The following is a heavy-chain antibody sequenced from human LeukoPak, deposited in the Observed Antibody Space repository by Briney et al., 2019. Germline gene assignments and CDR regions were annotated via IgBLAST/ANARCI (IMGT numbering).Heavy chain of an antibody. D-gene: IGHD3-9*01. CDR3: ARDPYDIMTDYSTFDS. V-gene: IGHV3-7*01. J-gene: IGHJ4*02. CDR1: GFTFSRYW. Sequence: GGSLRLSCAASGFTFSRYWMSWVRQAPGKGLEWVANINPDVSEKYYVDSVKGRFTISRDNAKNSLYLQMKSLRAEDTAVYYCARDPYDIMTDYSTFDSWGQGTLVTVSS. CDR2: INPDVSEK.